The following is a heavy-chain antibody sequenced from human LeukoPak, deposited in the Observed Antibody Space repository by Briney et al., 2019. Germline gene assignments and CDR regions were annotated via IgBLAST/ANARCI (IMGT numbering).Heavy chain of an antibody. CDR2: IIPIVGTA. V-gene: IGHV1-69*13. CDR3: ASRLYCSNTRCRNFPFAY. Sequence: SVKVSCKASGGTFSSYAISWVRQAPGQGPEWMGGIIPIVGTANYAQKFQDRVTITADESTSTAYMELSSLRSEDTAIYYCASRLYCSNTRCRNFPFAYWGQGTLVTVSS. D-gene: IGHD2-2*01. CDR1: GGTFSSYA. J-gene: IGHJ4*02.